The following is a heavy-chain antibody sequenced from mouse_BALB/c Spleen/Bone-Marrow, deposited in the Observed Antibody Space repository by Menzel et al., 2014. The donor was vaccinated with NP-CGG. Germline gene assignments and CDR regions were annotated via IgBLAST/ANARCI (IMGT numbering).Heavy chain of an antibody. Sequence: EVQLQQSGAELVKPGASVKLSCIASGFNIKDTYMHWVKQRPEQGLEWIGRIDPANGNTKYDPKFQGKATITADTSSNTAYLQLSSLTSEDTAVYYCASYYYGSSLFAYWSQGTLVTVSA. CDR1: GFNIKDTY. D-gene: IGHD1-1*01. CDR2: IDPANGNT. J-gene: IGHJ3*01. CDR3: ASYYYGSSLFAY. V-gene: IGHV14-3*02.